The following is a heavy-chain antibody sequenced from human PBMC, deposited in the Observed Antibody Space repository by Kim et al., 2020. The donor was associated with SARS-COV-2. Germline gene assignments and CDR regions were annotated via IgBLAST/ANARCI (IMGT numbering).Heavy chain of an antibody. J-gene: IGHJ4*02. Sequence: RFTISRNTSMSTLYLEMNSLRAEDTAVYYCAKERRPAVCVYSYGFAFDYWGQGTLVTVSS. D-gene: IGHD5-18*01. CDR3: AKERRPAVCVYSYGFAFDY. V-gene: IGHV3-23*01.